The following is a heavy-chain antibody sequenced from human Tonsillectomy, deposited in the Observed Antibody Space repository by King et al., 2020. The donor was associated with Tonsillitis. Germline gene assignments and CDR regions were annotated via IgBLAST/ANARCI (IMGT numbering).Heavy chain of an antibody. CDR1: GGSISSSNW. J-gene: IGHJ5*02. CDR2: IYHVGSA. V-gene: IGHV4-4*02. Sequence: HVQLQESGPGLVKPSGTLSLTCAVSGGSISSSNWWSWVRQTPGKGLEWIGEIYHVGSANYNPSLKSRVTISVDKSKNQFSLNLTSVTAADTAVYYCAREDCGGDCYQSPHWFDPWGQGTLVTVSS. CDR3: AREDCGGDCYQSPHWFDP. D-gene: IGHD2-21*02.